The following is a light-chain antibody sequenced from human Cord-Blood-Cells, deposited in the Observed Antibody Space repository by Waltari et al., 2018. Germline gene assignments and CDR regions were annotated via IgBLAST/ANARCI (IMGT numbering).Light chain of an antibody. Sequence: DIQMTQSPSPLSASVGDRVTITCRASQSISSWLAWYQQKPGKAPKLRIYDASSLESGVPSRFSGSGSGTEFTLTISGLQPDDFATHYCQHSWTFGQGTKVEIK. J-gene: IGKJ1*01. CDR1: QSISSW. V-gene: IGKV1-5*01. CDR2: DAS. CDR3: QHSWT.